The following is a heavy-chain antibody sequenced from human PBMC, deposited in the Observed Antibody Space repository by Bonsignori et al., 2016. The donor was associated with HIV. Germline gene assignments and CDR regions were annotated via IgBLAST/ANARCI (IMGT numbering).Heavy chain of an antibody. CDR3: ARTTADGIPNY. V-gene: IGHV2-70*04. J-gene: IGHJ4*02. CDR1: GFSLSTSGMR. D-gene: IGHD6-13*01. Sequence: SGPTLVKPTQTLTLTCTFSGFSLSTSGMRVSWIRQPPGKALEWLARIDWNDDKFYRTSLRTRLTISKDTSKNQVVLTMTEMDPEDTATYYCARTTADGIPNYWGQGTLVTVSS. CDR2: IDWNDDK.